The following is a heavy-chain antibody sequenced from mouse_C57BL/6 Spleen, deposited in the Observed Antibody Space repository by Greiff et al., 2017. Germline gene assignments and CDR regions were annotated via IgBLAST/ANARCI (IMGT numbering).Heavy chain of an antibody. J-gene: IGHJ3*01. Sequence: QVQLQQPGAELVKPGASVKMSCKASGYTFTSYWITWVKQRPGQGLEWIGDIYPGSGSTNYNEKFKSKATLTVDTSSSTAYMQLSSLTSEDTAVYYCARERWLLRDLAYWGQGALVTVSA. CDR3: ARERWLLRDLAY. CDR1: GYTFTSYW. CDR2: IYPGSGST. D-gene: IGHD2-3*01. V-gene: IGHV1-55*01.